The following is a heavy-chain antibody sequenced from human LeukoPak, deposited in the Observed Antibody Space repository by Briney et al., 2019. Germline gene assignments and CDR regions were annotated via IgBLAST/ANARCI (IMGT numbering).Heavy chain of an antibody. J-gene: IGHJ6*03. Sequence: GGSLRLSCAASGFTFSSYSMNWVRQAPGKGLEWVSYISSSSSTIYYADSVKGRFTISRDNAKNSLYLQMNSLRAEDTAVYYCARGLDRSWYDKYYYYMDVWGKGTTVTVSS. CDR3: ARGLDRSWYDKYYYYMDV. CDR2: ISSSSSTI. D-gene: IGHD6-13*01. CDR1: GFTFSSYS. V-gene: IGHV3-48*01.